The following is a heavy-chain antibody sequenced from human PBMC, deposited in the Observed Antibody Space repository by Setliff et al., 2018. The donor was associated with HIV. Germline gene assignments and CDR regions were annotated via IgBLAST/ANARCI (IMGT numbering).Heavy chain of an antibody. V-gene: IGHV1-3*04. CDR2: INTVNGNT. CDR3: ARTDYDSGKSVLDS. CDR1: GYIFTMYT. Sequence: ASVKVSCKASGYIFTMYTMYWVRQAPGQRLEWMGRINTVNGNTKYSQNFQGRVTITRDTSATIAYMELSSLTSEDTALYFCARTDYDSGKSVLDSWGQGTLVTVSS. D-gene: IGHD3-10*01. J-gene: IGHJ5*01.